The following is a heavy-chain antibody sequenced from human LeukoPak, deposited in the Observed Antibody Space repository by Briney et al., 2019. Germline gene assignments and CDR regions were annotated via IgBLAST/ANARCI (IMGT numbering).Heavy chain of an antibody. V-gene: IGHV1-8*01. Sequence: ASVKVSCKASGYTFTNYDINWVRQATGQGLEWLGWMSASSGNTGXXQXFQGXVXXTRATSITTAYLELSSLTFEDTAVYYCARTPPKGDIDYWGQGTLVTVSS. CDR3: ARTPPKGDIDY. D-gene: IGHD2-21*02. CDR2: MSASSGNT. J-gene: IGHJ4*02. CDR1: GYTFTNYD.